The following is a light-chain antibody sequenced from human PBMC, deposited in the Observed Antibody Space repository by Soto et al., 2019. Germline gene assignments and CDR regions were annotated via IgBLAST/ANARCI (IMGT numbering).Light chain of an antibody. CDR2: EVT. V-gene: IGLV2-8*01. CDR1: SSDVGAYNY. Sequence: QSVLTQPPSASGSPGQSVTISFTGTSSDVGAYNYVSWYQQHAGKAPKLVIYEVTKRPSGVPDRFSGSKSANTASLTVSGLQAEDEAEYYCSSFASSNTGVFGGGTQLTVL. J-gene: IGLJ3*02. CDR3: SSFASSNTGV.